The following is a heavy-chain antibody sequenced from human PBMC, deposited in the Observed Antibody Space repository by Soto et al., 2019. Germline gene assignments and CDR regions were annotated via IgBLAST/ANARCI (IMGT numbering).Heavy chain of an antibody. CDR2: IYYIGTA. V-gene: IGHV4-61*01. CDR3: AREEKQLSRYGGDFDY. D-gene: IGHD3-16*01. Sequence: SETLSLTCSVSDGSVNSGNYYWSWIRQPPGKGLEWIGHIYYIGTADYNPSLKSRVTISVDTSKNQFSLKVTSVTAADTAVYFCAREEKQLSRYGGDFDYWGQGILVTVSS. J-gene: IGHJ4*02. CDR1: DGSVNSGNYY.